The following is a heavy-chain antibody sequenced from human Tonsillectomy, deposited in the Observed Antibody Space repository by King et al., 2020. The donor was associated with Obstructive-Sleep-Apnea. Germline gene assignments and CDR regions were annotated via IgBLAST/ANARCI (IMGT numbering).Heavy chain of an antibody. Sequence: QLVQSGAEVKKPGASVKVSCKASGYTFTSYGISWVRQAPGQGREWMGCISAYNGNTNYAQKLQCRVTMTTDPSTRTAYMELRSLRSDDTAVYYWARDVGVGAAVWMHYYGMDVWGQGTTVTVSS. CDR1: GYTFTSYG. CDR3: ARDVGVGAAVWMHYYGMDV. CDR2: ISAYNGNT. D-gene: IGHD6-13*01. V-gene: IGHV1-18*04. J-gene: IGHJ6*02.